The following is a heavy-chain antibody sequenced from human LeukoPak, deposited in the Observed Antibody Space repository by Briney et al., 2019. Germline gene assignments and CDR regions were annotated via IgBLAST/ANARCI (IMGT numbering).Heavy chain of an antibody. J-gene: IGHJ3*02. Sequence: ASVKVSCKASGYTFISYGISWVRQAPGQGLEWMGWINPNSGGTNYAQKFQGRVTMTRDTSISTAYMELSRLRSDDTAVYYCARAPPSIMITFGGVITNEADDALDIWGQGTMVTVSS. CDR2: INPNSGGT. D-gene: IGHD3-16*01. V-gene: IGHV1-2*02. CDR1: GYTFISYG. CDR3: ARAPPSIMITFGGVITNEADDALDI.